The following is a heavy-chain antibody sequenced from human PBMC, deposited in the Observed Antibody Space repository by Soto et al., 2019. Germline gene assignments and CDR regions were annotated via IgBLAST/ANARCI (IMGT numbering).Heavy chain of an antibody. CDR2: IRNNGGAA. CDR3: ASHLVMTGTRGFDH. V-gene: IGHV4-4*02. J-gene: IGHJ4*02. D-gene: IGHD3-9*01. CDR1: SGSIFSSNW. Sequence: QVQLQESGPGLVTPSGTLSLTCAVSSGSIFSSNWWSWVRQPPGKGLEWIGEIRNNGGAANYNPSLRSRVIISVDTSKNEFSLKLFSVTAADTAVYYCASHLVMTGTRGFDHLGLGTLVTVSS.